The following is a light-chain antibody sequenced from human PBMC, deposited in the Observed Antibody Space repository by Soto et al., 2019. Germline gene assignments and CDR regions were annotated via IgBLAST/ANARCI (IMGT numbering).Light chain of an antibody. CDR1: SSNIGSNY. Sequence: QSVLTQPPSASGTPGQRVTISCSGSSSNIGSNYVYWYQQLPGTAPKLLIYRNNQRTSGVPDRFSGSTSGTSASLAISGLRSEDEAGYYCAAWDDSLSGRSFGTGTKVTVL. CDR2: RNN. J-gene: IGLJ1*01. CDR3: AAWDDSLSGRS. V-gene: IGLV1-47*01.